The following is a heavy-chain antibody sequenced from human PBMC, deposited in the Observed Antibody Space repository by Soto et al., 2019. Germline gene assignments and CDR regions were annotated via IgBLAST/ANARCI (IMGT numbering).Heavy chain of an antibody. CDR1: VGTFSSYA. CDR3: ARDPRVGISVRPGYYYDGMDV. Sequence: HVQLVQSGAEVKKPGSSVKVSCKDSVGTFSSYALSWVRQAPGQGLDWMGGLIPIFGTANYAQKFQGSVTITADKSTNTAYMELSSLRSEDTAVYYCARDPRVGISVRPGYYYDGMDVWGQGTTVTVSS. D-gene: IGHD6-6*01. CDR2: LIPIFGTA. J-gene: IGHJ6*02. V-gene: IGHV1-69*06.